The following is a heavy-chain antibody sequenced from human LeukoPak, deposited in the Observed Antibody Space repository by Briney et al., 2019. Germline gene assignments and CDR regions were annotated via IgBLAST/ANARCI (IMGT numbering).Heavy chain of an antibody. CDR1: GGSISSGGYY. CDR3: ARIVRGVIPDY. CDR2: IYHSGST. Sequence: SETLSLTCTVSGGSISSGGYYWSWIRQPPGKGLEWIGYIYHSGSTYYNPSLKSRVTISVDRSKNQFSLKLSSVTAADTAVYYCARIVRGVIPDYWGQGTLVTVFS. J-gene: IGHJ4*02. V-gene: IGHV4-30-2*01. D-gene: IGHD3-10*01.